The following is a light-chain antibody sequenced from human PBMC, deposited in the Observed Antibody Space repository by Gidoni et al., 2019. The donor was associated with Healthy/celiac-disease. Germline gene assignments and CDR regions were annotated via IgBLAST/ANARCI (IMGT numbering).Light chain of an antibody. CDR2: DDG. CDR3: QVWHSSAHVF. Sequence: SFVLTQPPSVSVAPGKTATITCGGTNIESKTVNWSQQKPGQAPVLVVFDDGDRPAGISDRFSGSNSGNTATLTISRVEAGDEADYSCQVWHSSAHVFFGGGTKLTVL. J-gene: IGLJ2*01. CDR1: NIESKT. V-gene: IGLV3-21*03.